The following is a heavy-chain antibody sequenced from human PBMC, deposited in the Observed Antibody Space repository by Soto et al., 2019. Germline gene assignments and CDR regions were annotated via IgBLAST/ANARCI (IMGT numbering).Heavy chain of an antibody. D-gene: IGHD1-7*01. J-gene: IGHJ4*02. CDR3: ATGDRNYPFDY. CDR1: GFTFSDYY. V-gene: IGHV3-11*03. CDR2: ISSSYSYT. Sequence: SLRLSCAASGFTFSDYYMSWIRQAPGKGLEWVSYISSSYSYTNYADSVKGRFTISRHNSKNTLYLQMNSLRAEDTAVYYCATGDRNYPFDYWGQG.